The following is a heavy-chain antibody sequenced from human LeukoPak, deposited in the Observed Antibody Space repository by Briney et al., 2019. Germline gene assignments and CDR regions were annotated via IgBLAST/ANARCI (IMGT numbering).Heavy chain of an antibody. V-gene: IGHV1-2*02. D-gene: IGHD2-2*01. CDR2: INPNSGGT. CDR1: GYTFTGYY. CDR3: ARGVVPAAMAVYYYYYYMDV. Sequence: ASVKVSCKASGYTFTGYYMHWVRQAPGQGLEWMGWINPNSGGTNYAQKFQGRVTMTRDTSISTAYMELSRLRSDDTAVYYCARGVVPAAMAVYYYYYYMDVWGKGTTVTISS. J-gene: IGHJ6*03.